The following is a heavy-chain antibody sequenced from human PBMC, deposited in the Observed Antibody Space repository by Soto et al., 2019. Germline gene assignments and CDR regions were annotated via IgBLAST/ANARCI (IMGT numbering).Heavy chain of an antibody. Sequence: QSGGSLRLSCSASGFTFSSYDMHWVRQGPGKGLEWVSAIGTAGDTNYAGSVKGRFTISRENAKNSLYLQMNSLRAGDTAIYFCARAIGPTLFDYCGQGTLVTVSS. CDR2: IGTAGDT. V-gene: IGHV3-13*04. J-gene: IGHJ4*02. D-gene: IGHD3-22*01. CDR3: ARAIGPTLFDY. CDR1: GFTFSSYD.